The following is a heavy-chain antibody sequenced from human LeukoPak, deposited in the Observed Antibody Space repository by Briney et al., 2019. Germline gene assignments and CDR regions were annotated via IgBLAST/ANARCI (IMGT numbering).Heavy chain of an antibody. Sequence: GGSLRLSCAASGFTFSSYAMHWVRQAPGKGLEYVSAISSNGGSTYYANSVKGRFTISRDNSKNTLYLQMGSLRAEDMAVYYCARDAKGDSRLDYYYMDVWGKGTTVTVSS. V-gene: IGHV3-64*01. CDR3: ARDAKGDSRLDYYYMDV. CDR1: GFTFSSYA. D-gene: IGHD3-22*01. J-gene: IGHJ6*03. CDR2: ISSNGGST.